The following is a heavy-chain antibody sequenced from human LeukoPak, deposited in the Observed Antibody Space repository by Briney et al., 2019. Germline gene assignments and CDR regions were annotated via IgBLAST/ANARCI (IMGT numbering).Heavy chain of an antibody. V-gene: IGHV3-9*01. CDR1: GFTFDDYA. CDR2: ISWNSGSI. CDR3: AKDMTAATTHNFDY. D-gene: IGHD2-15*01. J-gene: IGHJ4*02. Sequence: PGRSLRLSCAASGFTFDDYAMHWVRQAPGKGLEWVSGISWNSGSIGYADSVKGRFTISGDNAKNSLYLQMNSLRAEDTALYYCAKDMTAATTHNFDYWGQGTLVTVSS.